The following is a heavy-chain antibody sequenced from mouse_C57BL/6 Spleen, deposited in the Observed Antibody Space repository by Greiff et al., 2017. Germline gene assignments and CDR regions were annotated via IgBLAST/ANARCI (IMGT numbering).Heavy chain of an antibody. Sequence: VQLQQPGAELVKPGASVKLSCKASGYTFTSYWMHWVKQRPGQGLEWIGMIHPNSGSTNYNKKFKSKATLTVDKSSSTAYMQLSSLTSEDSAVYYCALYGRSSPFAYWGQGTLVTVSA. CDR1: GYTFTSYW. J-gene: IGHJ3*01. CDR2: IHPNSGST. CDR3: ALYGRSSPFAY. V-gene: IGHV1-64*01. D-gene: IGHD1-1*01.